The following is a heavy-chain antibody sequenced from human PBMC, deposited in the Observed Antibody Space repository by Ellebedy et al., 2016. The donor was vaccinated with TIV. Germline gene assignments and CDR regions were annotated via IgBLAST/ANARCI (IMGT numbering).Heavy chain of an antibody. V-gene: IGHV3-48*03. CDR3: ARDVRLVVGATPDY. CDR1: GFTFSNYE. D-gene: IGHD1-26*01. CDR2: ISPNGRTI. J-gene: IGHJ4*02. Sequence: PGGSLRLSCAASGFTFSNYEMTWVRQAPGTRLEWIAYISPNGRTITYADSVKGRFTISRDNAKTSLYLQMNSLRDDDTAVHYCARDVRLVVGATPDYWGQGTLVTVSS.